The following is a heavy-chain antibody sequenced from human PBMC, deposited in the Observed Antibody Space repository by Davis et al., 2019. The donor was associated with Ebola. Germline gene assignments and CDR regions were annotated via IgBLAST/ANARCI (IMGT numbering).Heavy chain of an antibody. CDR1: GFTLSRHW. D-gene: IGHD6-6*01. J-gene: IGHJ6*02. CDR2: INPDGSFT. CDR3: AKEDYSSSSRSDHSYFFGMDV. Sequence: PGGSLRLSCAASGFTLSRHWMHWVRQAPGKGLVWVSRINPDGSFTDYADSVKGRFSISRDSTSNTLYLQMNGLRAEDTAVYYCAKEDYSSSSRSDHSYFFGMDVWGQGTTVSVSS. V-gene: IGHV3-74*01.